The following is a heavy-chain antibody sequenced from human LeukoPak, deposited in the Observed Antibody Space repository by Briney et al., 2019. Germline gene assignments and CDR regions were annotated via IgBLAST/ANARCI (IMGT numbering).Heavy chain of an antibody. V-gene: IGHV3-23*01. Sequence: GRSLRLSCAASGLTFSNYAMNWVRQAPGKGLAWVSAISGTGDKTYYADSVKGRFTISRDNSKNTLYLQMSSLTAEDTAVYYCAKGLELRGYYYFYYGMDVWGQGTAVTVSS. J-gene: IGHJ6*02. CDR2: ISGTGDKT. CDR1: GLTFSNYA. D-gene: IGHD1-7*01. CDR3: AKGLELRGYYYFYYGMDV.